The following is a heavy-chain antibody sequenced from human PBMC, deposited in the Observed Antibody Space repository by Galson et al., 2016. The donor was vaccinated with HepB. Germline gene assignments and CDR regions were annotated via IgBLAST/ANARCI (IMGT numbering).Heavy chain of an antibody. D-gene: IGHD1-1*01. CDR2: IDEEGSET. Sequence: SLRLSCAASGFIFSDDWMHWVRQTAGRGLVYIAHIDEEGSETSYADSVKGRFTISRDNAKNTVFLQMNRLRADDTAVYFCAKGGPQGTGTLDSWGQGTQATVSS. CDR1: GFIFSDDW. V-gene: IGHV3-74*01. J-gene: IGHJ4*02. CDR3: AKGGPQGTGTLDS.